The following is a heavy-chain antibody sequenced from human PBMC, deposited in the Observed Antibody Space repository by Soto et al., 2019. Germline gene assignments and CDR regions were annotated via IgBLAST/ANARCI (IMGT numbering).Heavy chain of an antibody. Sequence: PGGSLRLSCAASGLTFSSYSINWVRQAPGKGLEWVSSISDSTNNIYYADSVKGRFTISRDNAKNSLYLQMNSLRAEDTAVYYCSTSSGWYAFDIWGQGTMVTVSS. D-gene: IGHD6-19*01. CDR2: ISDSTNNI. CDR3: STSSGWYAFDI. V-gene: IGHV3-21*01. J-gene: IGHJ3*02. CDR1: GLTFSSYS.